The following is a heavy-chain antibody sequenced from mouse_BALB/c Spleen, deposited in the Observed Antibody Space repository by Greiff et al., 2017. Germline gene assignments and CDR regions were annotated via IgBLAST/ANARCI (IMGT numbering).Heavy chain of an antibody. CDR3: ARSDTTRGMDY. V-gene: IGHV1-12*01. CDR1: GYTFTSYN. D-gene: IGHD1-1*01. J-gene: IGHJ4*01. CDR2: IYPGNGHT. Sequence: QVQLKQSGAELVKPGASVKMSCKASGYTFTSYNMHWVKQTPGQGLEWIGAIYPGNGHTSYNQKFKGKATLTADKSSSTAYMQLSSLTSEDSAVYYCARSDTTRGMDYWGQGTSVTVSS.